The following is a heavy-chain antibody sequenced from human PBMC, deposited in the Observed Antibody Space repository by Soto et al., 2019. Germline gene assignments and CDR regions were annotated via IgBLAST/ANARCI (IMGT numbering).Heavy chain of an antibody. CDR1: GFTFSSYG. CDR3: AKDVASYYYDGMDV. Sequence: QVQLVESGGGVVQPGRSLRLSCAASGFTFSSYGMHWVRQAPGKGLEWVAVISYDGSNKYYADSVKGRFTISRDNSKNTLYLQMNSLRAEDTAVYYCAKDVASYYYDGMDVWGQGTTVTVAS. V-gene: IGHV3-30*18. CDR2: ISYDGSNK. J-gene: IGHJ6*02. D-gene: IGHD5-12*01.